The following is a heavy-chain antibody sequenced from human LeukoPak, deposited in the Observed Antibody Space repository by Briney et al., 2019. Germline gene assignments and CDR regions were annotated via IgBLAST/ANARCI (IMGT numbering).Heavy chain of an antibody. Sequence: PGGSLRLSCAPSGFTFSRHGMHWVRQAAGKGLEWVAVISNDGSRKYYALSVEGRYTISRDNSKNTLYMQMDSLRAEDTAVYYCARDTAWNYFDYWGQGTLVTVSS. CDR3: ARDTAWNYFDY. J-gene: IGHJ4*02. CDR2: ISNDGSRK. V-gene: IGHV3-30*03. CDR1: GFTFSRHG. D-gene: IGHD3-3*01.